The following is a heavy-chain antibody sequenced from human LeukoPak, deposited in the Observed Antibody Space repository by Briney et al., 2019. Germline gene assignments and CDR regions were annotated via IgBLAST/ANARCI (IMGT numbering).Heavy chain of an antibody. CDR2: INPNSGGT. V-gene: IGHV1-2*02. CDR3: ARDGTIYYYDSSGYASYAFDI. J-gene: IGHJ3*02. D-gene: IGHD3-22*01. CDR1: GYTFTGYY. Sequence: ASVKVSCKASGYTFTGYYMHWVRQAPGQGLEWMGWINPNSGGTNYAQKFQGRVTMTRDTPISTAYMELSRLRSDDTAVYYCARDGTIYYYDSSGYASYAFDIWGQGTMVTVSS.